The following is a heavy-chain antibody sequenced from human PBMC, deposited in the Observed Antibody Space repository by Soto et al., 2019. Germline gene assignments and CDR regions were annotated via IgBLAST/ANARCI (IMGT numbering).Heavy chain of an antibody. CDR1: GFTFSSYA. CDR3: AKPRLVAGLIKYVDFAS. D-gene: IGHD6-19*01. V-gene: IGHV3-23*01. J-gene: IGHJ4*02. Sequence: ESGGGLVQPGGSLRLACEVSGFTFSSYAMSWVRQAPGKGLEWVAVISGTGVSSHYADSVKGRFTISRDNAKNTLNLEMNSLRAEDTAVYYCAKPRLVAGLIKYVDFASWGQGTLVTVSS. CDR2: ISGTGVSS.